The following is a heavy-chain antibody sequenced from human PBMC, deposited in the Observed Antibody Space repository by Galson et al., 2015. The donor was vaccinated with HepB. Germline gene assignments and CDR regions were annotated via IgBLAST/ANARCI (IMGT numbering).Heavy chain of an antibody. J-gene: IGHJ6*03. CDR1: GGTFSSYA. D-gene: IGHD3/OR15-3a*01. Sequence: SVKVSCKASGGTFSSYAISWVRQAPGQGLEWMGGIIPIFGTANYAQKFQGRVTITADESTSTAYMELSSLRSEDTAVYYCASQSFRRFWTAENGANYYYYYMDVWGKGTTVTVSS. CDR2: IIPIFGTA. CDR3: ASQSFRRFWTAENGANYYYYYMDV. V-gene: IGHV1-69*13.